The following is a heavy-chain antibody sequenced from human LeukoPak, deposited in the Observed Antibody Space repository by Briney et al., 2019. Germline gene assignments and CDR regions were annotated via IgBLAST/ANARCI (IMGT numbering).Heavy chain of an antibody. Sequence: GGCLRLACAASGYTFSSYGMHWVRQAPGKGLGWVAVISYDGSTKYYTNYVQGRYTISRDNTKNTLYLEMNSLRTEDTAVYYCARTVAEAGTMVYWGQGTQVTVSS. CDR3: ARTVAEAGTMVY. D-gene: IGHD6-13*01. CDR2: ISYDGSTK. J-gene: IGHJ4*02. V-gene: IGHV3-30*03. CDR1: GYTFSSYG.